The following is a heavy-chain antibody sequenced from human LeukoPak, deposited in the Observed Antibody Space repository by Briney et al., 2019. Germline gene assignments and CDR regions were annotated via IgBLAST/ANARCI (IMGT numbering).Heavy chain of an antibody. J-gene: IGHJ6*02. Sequence: PSETLSLTCAVYGGSFSGYYWSWIRQPPGKGLEWIGEINHSGSTNYNPSLKGRVTISVDTSKNQFSLKLSSVTAADTDVYYCAREATAYYYGMDVWGQGTTVTVSS. CDR2: INHSGST. V-gene: IGHV4-34*01. D-gene: IGHD5-12*01. CDR3: AREATAYYYGMDV. CDR1: GGSFSGYY.